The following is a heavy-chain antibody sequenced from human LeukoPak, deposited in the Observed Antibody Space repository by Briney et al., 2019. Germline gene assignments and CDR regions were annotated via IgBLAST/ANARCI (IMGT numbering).Heavy chain of an antibody. CDR3: ARGGFGAYMDV. J-gene: IGHJ6*03. CDR2: IYYSGST. V-gene: IGHV4-59*01. Sequence: PSETPSLTCTVSGGSISSYYWSWIRQPPGKGLEWIGYIYYSGSTNYNPSLKSRVTISVDTSKNQFSLKLSSVTAADTAVYYCARGGFGAYMDVWGKGTTVTVSS. D-gene: IGHD1-26*01. CDR1: GGSISSYY.